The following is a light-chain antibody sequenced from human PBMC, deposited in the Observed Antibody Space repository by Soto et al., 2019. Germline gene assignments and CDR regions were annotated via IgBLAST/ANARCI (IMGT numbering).Light chain of an antibody. J-gene: IGKJ1*01. Sequence: DIQLTQSPSFLSASVGDRVTITCRASQGISSYLAWYQQTPGKAPKLLMYGASTLQSGVPSRFSGSASGTTFTLTINHLQPEDFATSYCQQLNNFPRTFGQGTKVE. CDR3: QQLNNFPRT. CDR1: QGISSY. CDR2: GAS. V-gene: IGKV1-9*01.